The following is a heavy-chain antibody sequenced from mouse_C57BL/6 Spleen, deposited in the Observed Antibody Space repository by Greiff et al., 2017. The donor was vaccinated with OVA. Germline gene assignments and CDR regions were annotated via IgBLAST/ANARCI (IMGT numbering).Heavy chain of an antibody. CDR1: GYTFTDYY. CDR3: AISGDYDGYYFDY. Sequence: EVQLQQSGPVLVKPGASVKMSCKASGYTFTDYYMNWVKQSHGKSLEWIGVINPYNGGTSYNQKFKGKATLTVDKSSSTAYMELNSLTSEDSAVYYCAISGDYDGYYFDYWGQGTTLTVSS. V-gene: IGHV1-19*01. CDR2: INPYNGGT. J-gene: IGHJ2*01. D-gene: IGHD2-4*01.